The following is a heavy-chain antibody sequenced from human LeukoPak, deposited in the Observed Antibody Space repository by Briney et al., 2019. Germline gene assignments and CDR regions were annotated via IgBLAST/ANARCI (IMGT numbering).Heavy chain of an antibody. D-gene: IGHD2-15*01. V-gene: IGHV3-7*03. Sequence: GGSLRLSCAASGFTYSSYWMNWVRQAPGKGLEWVANIKQDGSEKYFVDSVKGRFTISRDNPKNSLYLQMNSLRAEDTAVYYCARESPVATSGAFDIWGQGTMVTVSP. CDR1: GFTYSSYW. CDR2: IKQDGSEK. CDR3: ARESPVATSGAFDI. J-gene: IGHJ3*02.